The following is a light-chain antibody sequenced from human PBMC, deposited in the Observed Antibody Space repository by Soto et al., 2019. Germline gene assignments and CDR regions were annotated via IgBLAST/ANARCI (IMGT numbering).Light chain of an antibody. CDR1: EIVSGPY. CDR3: EKYDCSVLT. V-gene: IGKV3-20*01. Sequence: EIVLMQSPGTLSLSPGERATLSCRASEIVSGPYLTWYQLKPDQAPRLLIYAASSRATGIPDRFSGSGSGTDFTLTITILEPEDSAVYYCEKYDCSVLTFGGGTKVQLK. CDR2: AAS. J-gene: IGKJ4*01.